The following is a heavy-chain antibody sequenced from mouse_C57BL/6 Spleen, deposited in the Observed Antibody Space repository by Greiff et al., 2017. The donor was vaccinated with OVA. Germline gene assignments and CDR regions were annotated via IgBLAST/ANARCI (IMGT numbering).Heavy chain of an antibody. J-gene: IGHJ1*03. CDR2: IDPETGGT. D-gene: IGHD2-3*01. CDR3: TRDGYYRYFDV. CDR1: GYTFTDYE. Sequence: QVQLQQSGAELVRPGASVTLSCKASGYTFTDYEMHWVKQTPVHGLEWIGAIDPETGGTAYNQKFKGKAILTADKSSSTAYMELRSLTSEDSAVYYCTRDGYYRYFDVWGTGTTVTVAS. V-gene: IGHV1-15*01.